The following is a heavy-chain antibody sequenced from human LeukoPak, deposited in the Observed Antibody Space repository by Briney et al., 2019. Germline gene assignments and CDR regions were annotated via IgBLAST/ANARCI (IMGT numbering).Heavy chain of an antibody. V-gene: IGHV4-34*01. D-gene: IGHD2-15*01. CDR2: INHSGST. Sequence: SENLSLTCAVYGGSFSGYYWGWIRQPPGKGLEWIGEINHSGSTNSNPSLKSRVTISVDTSKNQVSLKRSSVTAADTAVYYCARGRGGGIDFDYWGQGTLVTVSS. J-gene: IGHJ4*02. CDR3: ARGRGGGIDFDY. CDR1: GGSFSGYY.